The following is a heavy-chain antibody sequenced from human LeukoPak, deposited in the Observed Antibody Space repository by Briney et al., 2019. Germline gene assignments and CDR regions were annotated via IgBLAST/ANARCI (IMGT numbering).Heavy chain of an antibody. CDR3: ARVAAAGTGGDIDY. J-gene: IGHJ4*02. Sequence: GGSLRLSCAASGFTVSSNYMSWVRQAPGKGLEWVSVIYSGGSTYYADSVKGRFTISRDNSKNTLYLQMNSLRAKDTAVYYCARVAAAGTGGDIDYWGQGTLVTVSS. CDR2: IYSGGST. V-gene: IGHV3-53*01. D-gene: IGHD6-13*01. CDR1: GFTVSSNY.